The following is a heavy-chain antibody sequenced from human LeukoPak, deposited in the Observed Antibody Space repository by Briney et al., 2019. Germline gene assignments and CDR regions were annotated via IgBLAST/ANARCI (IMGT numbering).Heavy chain of an antibody. CDR1: GFTFSSYW. CDR3: ARVRARSYCSSTSCYGY. D-gene: IGHD2-2*01. J-gene: IGHJ4*02. CDR2: IKQDGSEK. V-gene: IGHV3-7*01. Sequence: GGSLRLSCAASGFTFSSYWMNWVRQAPGKGLEWVANIKQDGSEKYYVDSVKGRFTISRDNAKNSLYLQMNSLRAEDTAVYYCARVRARSYCSSTSCYGYWGQGTLVTVSS.